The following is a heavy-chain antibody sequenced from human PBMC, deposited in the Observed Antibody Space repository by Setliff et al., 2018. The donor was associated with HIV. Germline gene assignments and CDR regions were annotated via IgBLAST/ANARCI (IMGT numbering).Heavy chain of an antibody. D-gene: IGHD6-13*01. CDR3: AKEYHTAATGTRVANYFDY. V-gene: IGHV1-69*05. CDR2: ILGIFGTA. J-gene: IGHJ4*02. CDR1: GDAFNSNA. Sequence: SVKVSCKTSGDAFNSNAISWVRQAPGQGLEWMGGILGIFGTAYYAQKFQGRVAITTDKSTRTSYMELSSLRSEDSAIYYCAKEYHTAATGTRVANYFDYWGQGTLVTVSS.